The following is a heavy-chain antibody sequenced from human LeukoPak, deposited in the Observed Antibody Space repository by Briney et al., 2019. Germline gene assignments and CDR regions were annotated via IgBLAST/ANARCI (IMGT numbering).Heavy chain of an antibody. CDR3: ARIPDTGYYYGMDV. V-gene: IGHV1-69*04. CDR1: GGTFSSYA. CDR2: IIPIFGIA. Sequence: SVTVSCKGSGGTFSSYAFSWVRQAPGQGLEWMGRIIPIFGIANYAQKFQGRVTITADKSTSTAYMELRSMRSEDTAVYYCARIPDTGYYYGMDVWGQGTTDTVSS. J-gene: IGHJ6*02. D-gene: IGHD5-18*01.